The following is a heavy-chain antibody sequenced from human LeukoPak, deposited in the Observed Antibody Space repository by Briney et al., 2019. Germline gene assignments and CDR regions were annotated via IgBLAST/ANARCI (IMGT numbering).Heavy chain of an antibody. Sequence: GGSLRLSCAASGFTFNSYAMSWVRQAPGKGLEWVSAISASGGSTYYADSVKGRFTISRDNSKNTLYLQMNSLRAEDTAVYYCAKESLRNTVTTRSEADYWGQGTLVTVSS. CDR1: GFTFNSYA. D-gene: IGHD4-17*01. V-gene: IGHV3-23*01. J-gene: IGHJ4*02. CDR3: AKESLRNTVTTRSEADY. CDR2: ISASGGST.